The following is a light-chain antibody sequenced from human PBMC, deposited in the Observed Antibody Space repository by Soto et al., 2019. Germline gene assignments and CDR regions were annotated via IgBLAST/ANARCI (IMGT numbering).Light chain of an antibody. Sequence: QSVLTQPASVSGSPGQSITVSCTGTSSDVGGYNYVSWYQQHPGKAHKVMIYDVTKRTSGVSTRFSGSKSGNTASLTISGLRAEDEADYYGSSYTSSSALPLVFGPGTKLTVL. CDR3: SSYTSSSALPLV. V-gene: IGLV2-14*01. CDR1: SSDVGGYNY. CDR2: DVT. J-gene: IGLJ1*01.